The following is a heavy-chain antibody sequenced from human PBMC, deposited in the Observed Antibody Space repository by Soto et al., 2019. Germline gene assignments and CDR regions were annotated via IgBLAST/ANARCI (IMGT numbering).Heavy chain of an antibody. CDR3: ARQFDYDSSGYFYAY. Sequence: SCKTSGGTFSRYTISWVRQAPGQGLEWMGGIMPIFGTANYAQKFQGRVTITADENTRTVYMELSRLRSEDTAVYYCARQFDYDSSGYFYAYWGQGTLVTVSS. J-gene: IGHJ4*02. D-gene: IGHD3-22*01. CDR2: IMPIFGTA. V-gene: IGHV1-69*01. CDR1: GGTFSRYT.